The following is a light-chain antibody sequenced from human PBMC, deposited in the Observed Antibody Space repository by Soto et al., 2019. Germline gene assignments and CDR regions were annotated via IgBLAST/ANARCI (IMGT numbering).Light chain of an antibody. V-gene: IGLV2-8*01. CDR2: EVT. CDR3: SSHAGIINVV. CDR1: SSDVGGYNY. J-gene: IGLJ3*02. Sequence: QSALTQPPSASGSPGQSVTISFTGTSSDVGGYNYVSWYQQHPGKAPKLIIYEVTKRPSGVPDRFSGSKSGNTSSLTVSGLLAEDGADYYCSSHAGIINVVFGGGTKLTVL.